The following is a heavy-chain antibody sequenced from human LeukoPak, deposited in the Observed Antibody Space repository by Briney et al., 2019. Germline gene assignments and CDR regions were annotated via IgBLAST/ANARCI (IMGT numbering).Heavy chain of an antibody. J-gene: IGHJ4*02. V-gene: IGHV1-2*02. CDR1: GYTFTGYY. D-gene: IGHD3-22*01. Sequence: ASVKVSCKASGYTFTGYYMHWVRQAPGQGLEWMGWINPNSGGTNYAQKFQGRVTMTRDTSISTAYMELSRLRSDDTAVYYCARVSEKDNYDSSGYYDYWGQGTLVTVSS. CDR2: INPNSGGT. CDR3: ARVSEKDNYDSSGYYDY.